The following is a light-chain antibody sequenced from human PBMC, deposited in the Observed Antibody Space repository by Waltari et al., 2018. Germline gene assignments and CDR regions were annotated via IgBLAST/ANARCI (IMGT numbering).Light chain of an antibody. V-gene: IGLV3-19*01. Sequence: SSESTQDPAVSVALVQTVRITCQGDSTSRYYASWSQQRPGQAPDLVLYGQDNRPAGIPDRFSGSTSGDTASLTITGAQAEDEADYYCHARDTISTRVFGGGTRLTV. CDR1: STSRYY. CDR2: GQD. J-gene: IGLJ3*02. CDR3: HARDTISTRV.